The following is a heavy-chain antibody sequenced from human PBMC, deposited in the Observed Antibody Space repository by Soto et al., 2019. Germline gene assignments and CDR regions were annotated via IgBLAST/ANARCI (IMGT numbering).Heavy chain of an antibody. J-gene: IGHJ4*02. Sequence: QVQLVESGGGVVQPGRSLRLSCAASTFTFSNFGMNWVRQAPGKGLEWVADISFEGSKKYYAASVKGRFTISRDNSKNTLYLEMNSLRPEDTAFYYCAIDYGDYAGYLDYWGRGTLVTVSS. V-gene: IGHV3-30*03. CDR1: TFTFSNFG. CDR3: AIDYGDYAGYLDY. CDR2: ISFEGSKK. D-gene: IGHD4-17*01.